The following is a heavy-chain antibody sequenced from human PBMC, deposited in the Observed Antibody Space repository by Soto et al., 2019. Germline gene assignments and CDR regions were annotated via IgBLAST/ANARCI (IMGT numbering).Heavy chain of an antibody. J-gene: IGHJ4*02. D-gene: IGHD3-3*02. CDR2: ISYDGSNK. CDR1: GFTFSSYG. CDR3: AKGRLLLADY. Sequence: GGSLRLSCAASGFTFSSYGMHWVRQAPGKGLEWVAVISYDGSNKYYADSVKGRFTISRDNSKNTLYLQMNSLRAEDTAVYYCAKGRLLLADYWGQGTLVTVSS. V-gene: IGHV3-30*18.